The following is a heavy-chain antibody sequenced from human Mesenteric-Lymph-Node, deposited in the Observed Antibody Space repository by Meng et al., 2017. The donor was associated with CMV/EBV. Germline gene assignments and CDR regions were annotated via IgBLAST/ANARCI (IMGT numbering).Heavy chain of an antibody. V-gene: IGHV3-21*01. J-gene: IGHJ4*02. CDR3: ASREDYCTSTTCHDY. CDR2: ISGSSSYI. CDR1: GFTFSSYT. Sequence: GGSLRLSCAASGFTFSSYTMNWVRQAPGKGLEWVSSISGSSSYICYAGSVKGRFTISRDNAKNSLYLQMNSLRAEDTAVYYCASREDYCTSTTCHDYWGQGTLVTVSS. D-gene: IGHD2-2*01.